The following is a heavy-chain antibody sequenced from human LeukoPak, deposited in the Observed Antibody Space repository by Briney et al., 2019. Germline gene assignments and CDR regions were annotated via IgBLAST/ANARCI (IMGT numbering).Heavy chain of an antibody. CDR3: ARNGGYSPLDY. CDR2: IYSGGST. Sequence: PGGSLRLSCAASGFTVSSNYMSWVRQAPGKGLEWVSVIYSGGSTYYADSVKGRFTISRDNSKNTLYLQMNSLTDEDTAVYYCARNGGYSPLDYWGQGTLVTVSS. V-gene: IGHV3-53*01. CDR1: GFTVSSNY. J-gene: IGHJ4*02. D-gene: IGHD5-18*01.